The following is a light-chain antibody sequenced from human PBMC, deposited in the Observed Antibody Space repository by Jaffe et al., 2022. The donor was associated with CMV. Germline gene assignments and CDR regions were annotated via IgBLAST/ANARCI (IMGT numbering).Light chain of an antibody. Sequence: IVLTQSPGTLSLSPGERATLSCRASQSVFGNYLAWYQQKPGQAPRLLIYNASKRVTGIPDRVSGSGSGSDFTLTISRLEPEDFAIYYCQQYGSSRELTFGGGTKVEIK. CDR1: QSVFGNY. V-gene: IGKV3-20*01. J-gene: IGKJ4*01. CDR2: NAS. CDR3: QQYGSSRELT.